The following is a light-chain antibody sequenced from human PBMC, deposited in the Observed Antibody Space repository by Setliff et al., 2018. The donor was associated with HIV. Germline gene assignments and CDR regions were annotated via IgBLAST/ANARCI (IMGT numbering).Light chain of an antibody. CDR2: YDS. V-gene: IGLV3-21*04. Sequence: SYELPQPPSVSVAPGKTARITCGGNNIGSKSVHWYQQKPGQAPVLVIYYDSDRPSGIPERFSGSNSGNTATLTITRVEAGEEADYYCQVWDSSSGLYVFGTGTKAPS. CDR3: QVWDSSSGLYV. CDR1: NIGSKS. J-gene: IGLJ1*01.